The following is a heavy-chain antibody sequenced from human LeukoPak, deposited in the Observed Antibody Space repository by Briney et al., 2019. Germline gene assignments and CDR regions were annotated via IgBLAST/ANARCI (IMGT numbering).Heavy chain of an antibody. V-gene: IGHV1-24*01. J-gene: IGHJ4*02. CDR3: ATSIAAAGYDY. CDR2: FDPEDGKT. CDR1: GCTLTELS. D-gene: IGHD6-13*01. Sequence: GASVKVSCKVSGCTLTELSMHWVRQAPGKGREWMGGFDPEDGKTIYAQKVQGRVTMTEDTSTDTAYMQLSSLRSEDTAVYYCATSIAAAGYDYWGQGTLVTVSS.